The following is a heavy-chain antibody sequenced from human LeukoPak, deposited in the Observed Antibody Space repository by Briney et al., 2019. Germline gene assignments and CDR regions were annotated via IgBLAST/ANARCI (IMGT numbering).Heavy chain of an antibody. CDR3: ARGRPDYDFWSGYYWGSASHFDY. D-gene: IGHD3-3*01. V-gene: IGHV4-34*01. J-gene: IGHJ4*02. CDR2: INHSGST. CDR1: GGSFSGYY. Sequence: SETLSLTCAVYGGSFSGYYWSWIRRPPGKGLEWIGEINHSGSTNYNPSLKSRVTISVDTSKNQFSLKLSSVTAADTAVYYCARGRPDYDFWSGYYWGSASHFDYWGQGTLVTVSS.